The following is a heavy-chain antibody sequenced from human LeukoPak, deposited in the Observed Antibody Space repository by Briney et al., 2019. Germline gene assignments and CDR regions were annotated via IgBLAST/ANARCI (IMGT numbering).Heavy chain of an antibody. Sequence: GASVKVSCKASGYTFTGYYMHWVRQAPGQGLEWMGRINPNSGGTNYAQKFQGRVTMTRDTSSSTAYMELSRLRSDDTAEYYCARPYCGGDCNFDYWGQGTLVTVSS. CDR1: GYTFTGYY. J-gene: IGHJ4*02. CDR3: ARPYCGGDCNFDY. D-gene: IGHD2-21*02. CDR2: INPNSGGT. V-gene: IGHV1-2*06.